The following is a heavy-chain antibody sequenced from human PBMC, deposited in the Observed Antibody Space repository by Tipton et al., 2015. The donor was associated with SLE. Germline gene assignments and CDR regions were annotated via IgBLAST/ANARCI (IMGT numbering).Heavy chain of an antibody. CDR2: LYYSGNT. CDR3: ARLPVVYYYYMDV. Sequence: TLSLTCTVSGGSIRSSRHFWGWIRQPPGKGLEWIGVLYYSGNTYYNPSLKSPVTLSIDTSKNQFSLKMRSVTAADTAVYFCARLPVVYYYYMDVWGKGTTVTVSS. CDR1: GGSIRSSRHF. D-gene: IGHD4-23*01. J-gene: IGHJ6*03. V-gene: IGHV4-39*07.